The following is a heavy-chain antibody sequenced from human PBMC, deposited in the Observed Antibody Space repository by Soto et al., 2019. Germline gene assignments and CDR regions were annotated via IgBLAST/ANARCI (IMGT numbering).Heavy chain of an antibody. CDR3: AREDTVVVPAATDYYYYYGMDV. CDR2: ISAYNGNT. V-gene: IGHV1-18*01. CDR1: GYTFTSYG. J-gene: IGHJ6*02. Sequence: QVQLVQSGAEVKKPGASVKVSCKASGYTFTSYGISWVRQAPGQGLEWMGWISAYNGNTNYAQKLQGRVTMTTDTSTSTAYMELRSLRSDDTAVYYCAREDTVVVPAATDYYYYYGMDVWGQGTTVTVSS. D-gene: IGHD2-2*01.